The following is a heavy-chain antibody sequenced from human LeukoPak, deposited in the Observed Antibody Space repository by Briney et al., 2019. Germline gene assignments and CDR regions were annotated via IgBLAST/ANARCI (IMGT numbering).Heavy chain of an antibody. V-gene: IGHV3-15*01. CDR2: IKTKTDGGAI. CDR1: GFTFSNAW. D-gene: IGHD6-25*01. Sequence: GGSLRLSCVASGFTFSNAWMSWVRQAPGKGLEWVGRIKTKTDGGAIDYAAPVEGRFTISREDSKNTLYLQMNSLKIEDTAVYYCSTRAAPGYWGQGTLVTVSS. J-gene: IGHJ4*02. CDR3: STRAAPGY.